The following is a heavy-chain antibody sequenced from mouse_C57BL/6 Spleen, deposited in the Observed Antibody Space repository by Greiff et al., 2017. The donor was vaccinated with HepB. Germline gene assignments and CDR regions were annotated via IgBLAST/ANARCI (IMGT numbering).Heavy chain of an antibody. CDR2: IHPNSGST. CDR1: GYTFTSYW. D-gene: IGHD1-1*01. Sequence: VQLQQPGAELVKPGASVKLSCKASGYTFTSYWMHWVKQRPGQGLEWIGMIHPNSGSTNYNEKFKSKATLTVDKSSSTAYMQISSLTSEDSAVYYCARSGHYCNSYGDYWGQGTSVTVSS. CDR3: ARSGHYCNSYGDY. V-gene: IGHV1-64*01. J-gene: IGHJ4*01.